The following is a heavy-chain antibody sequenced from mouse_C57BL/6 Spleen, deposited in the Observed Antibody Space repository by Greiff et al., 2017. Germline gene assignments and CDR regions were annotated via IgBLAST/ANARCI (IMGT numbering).Heavy chain of an antibody. V-gene: IGHV5-6*01. Sequence: EVKLQESGGDLVKPGGSLKLSCAASGFTFSSYGMSWVRQTPDKRLEWVATISSGGSYTYYPDSVKGRFTISRDNAKNTLCLQMSSLKSEDTAMYYCARPMGYSNFDYWGQGTTLTVSS. CDR1: GFTFSSYG. J-gene: IGHJ2*01. D-gene: IGHD2-5*01. CDR2: ISSGGSYT. CDR3: ARPMGYSNFDY.